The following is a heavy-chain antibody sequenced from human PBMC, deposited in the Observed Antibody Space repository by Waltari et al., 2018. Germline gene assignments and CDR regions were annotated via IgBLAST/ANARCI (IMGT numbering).Heavy chain of an antibody. Sequence: EVQLVESGGGLVQPGGSLSLSCAACGFTFWSHWKHWVRQAPGTGLVWVSRINRDGSSTIYADSVKGRFTISRDNSNNRLYLQMNSLRAEDTAVYYCTREPSPDSGGYFYYYMDVWGKGTTVTVSS. CDR3: TREPSPDSGGYFYYYMDV. D-gene: IGHD3-22*01. CDR1: GFTFWSHW. CDR2: INRDGSST. V-gene: IGHV3-74*01. J-gene: IGHJ6*03.